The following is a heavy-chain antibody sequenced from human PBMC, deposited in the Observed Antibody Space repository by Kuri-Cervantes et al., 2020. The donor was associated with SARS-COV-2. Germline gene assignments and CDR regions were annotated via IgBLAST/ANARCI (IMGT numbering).Heavy chain of an antibody. CDR3: ARRAPPWYDFWSGYYGMDV. J-gene: IGHJ6*02. CDR1: GGSISSSSYY. V-gene: IGHV4-39*01. Sequence: GSLRLSCTVSGGSISSSSYYWGWIRQPPGKGLEWIGSIYYSGSTYYNPSLKSRVTISVDTSKNQFSLKLSSVTAADTAVYYCARRAPPWYDFWSGYYGMDVWGQGTTVTVSS. CDR2: IYYSGST. D-gene: IGHD3-3*01.